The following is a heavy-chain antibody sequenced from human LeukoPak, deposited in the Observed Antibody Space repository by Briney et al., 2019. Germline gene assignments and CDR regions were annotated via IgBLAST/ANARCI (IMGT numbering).Heavy chain of an antibody. V-gene: IGHV3-7*01. CDR2: IKQDGSEK. D-gene: IGHD6-13*01. Sequence: GGSLRLSCAASGFTFSSYWMSWVCQAPGKGLEWLANIKQDGSEKYYVDSVKGRFTISRDNAKNSLYLQMNSLRAEDTAVYYCARQGGYSSSWADYWGQGTLVTVSS. J-gene: IGHJ4*02. CDR1: GFTFSSYW. CDR3: ARQGGYSSSWADY.